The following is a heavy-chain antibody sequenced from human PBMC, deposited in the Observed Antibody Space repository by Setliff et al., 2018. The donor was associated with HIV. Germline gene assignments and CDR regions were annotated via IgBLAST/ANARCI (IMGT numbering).Heavy chain of an antibody. J-gene: IGHJ2*01. Sequence: GASVKVSCKASGYTFTSYDINWVRQAPGRGLEWMGWMNPNSGSTDYAQKFQGRVTITRDTSITTAYMELSSLRSEDTAIYYCARVQRGRGYSHGHWYFDLWGRGTLVTVSS. D-gene: IGHD5-18*01. CDR2: MNPNSGST. CDR1: GYTFTSYD. CDR3: ARVQRGRGYSHGHWYFDL. V-gene: IGHV1-8*01.